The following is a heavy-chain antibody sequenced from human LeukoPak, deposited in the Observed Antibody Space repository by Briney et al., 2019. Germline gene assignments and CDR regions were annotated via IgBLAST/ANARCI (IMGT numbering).Heavy chain of an antibody. D-gene: IGHD3-10*01. J-gene: IGHJ4*02. V-gene: IGHV1-69*05. Sequence: EASVKVSCKASGGTFSSYAISWVRQAPGQGLEWMGRIIPIFGTANYAQKFQGRVTITTDESTSTAYMELSSLRSEDTAVYYCAGDRDRGYYGSGSPSYYFDYWGQGTLVTVSS. CDR3: AGDRDRGYYGSGSPSYYFDY. CDR1: GGTFSSYA. CDR2: IIPIFGTA.